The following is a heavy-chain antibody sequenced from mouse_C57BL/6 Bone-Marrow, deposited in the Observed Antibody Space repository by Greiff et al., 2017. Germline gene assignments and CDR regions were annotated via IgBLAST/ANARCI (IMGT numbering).Heavy chain of an antibody. V-gene: IGHV14-4*01. CDR1: GFNIKDYY. CDR2: IDPENGDT. Sequence: VQLQQSGAELVRPGASVKLSCTASGFNIKDYYMHWVKQRPEQGLEWIGWIDPENGDTEYAPKFQGKATITVDTSSNTAYLQLNSLTSEDTAVYYCTKIAYWGQGTLVTVSA. J-gene: IGHJ3*01. CDR3: TKIAY.